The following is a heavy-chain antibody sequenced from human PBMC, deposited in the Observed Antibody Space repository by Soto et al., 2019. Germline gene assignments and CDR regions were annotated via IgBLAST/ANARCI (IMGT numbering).Heavy chain of an antibody. CDR2: IYWDDDK. D-gene: IGHD6-25*01. J-gene: IGHJ4*02. Sequence: SGPTLVNPTQTLTLTCTFSGFSLSTSGVGVGWIRQPPGKALEWLALIYWDDDKRYSPSLKSRLTITKDPSKNQGVLTMTTMDPVDTATYYCAHTSPGRLRVYFDYWGQGTLVTVSS. CDR1: GFSLSTSGVG. V-gene: IGHV2-5*02. CDR3: AHTSPGRLRVYFDY.